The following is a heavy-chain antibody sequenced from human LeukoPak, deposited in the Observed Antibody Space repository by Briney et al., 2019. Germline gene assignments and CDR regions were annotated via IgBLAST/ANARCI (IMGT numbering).Heavy chain of an antibody. CDR2: IYTSGST. Sequence: SETLSLTCSVSGGSISSGYYYWSWIRQPAGKGLEWIGRIYTSGSTNYNPSLKSRVTISVDTSKNQFSLKLTSVTAADTAVYYCARVSETGLDYWGQGTRVTVSS. CDR3: ARVSETGLDY. V-gene: IGHV4-61*02. J-gene: IGHJ4*02. D-gene: IGHD5-24*01. CDR1: GGSISSGYYY.